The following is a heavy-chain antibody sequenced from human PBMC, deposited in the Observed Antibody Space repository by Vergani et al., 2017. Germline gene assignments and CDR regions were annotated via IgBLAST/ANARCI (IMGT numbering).Heavy chain of an antibody. V-gene: IGHV3-7*01. CDR3: ARDWVGYCSSTSCYNWFDP. Sequence: EVQLVESGVGLVQPGGSLRLSCAASGFTFSSYWMSWVRQAPGKGLEWVANIKQDGSEKYYVDSVKGRFTISRDNAKNSLYLQMNSLRAEDTAVYYCARDWVGYCSSTSCYNWFDPWGQGTLVTVSS. CDR2: IKQDGSEK. J-gene: IGHJ5*02. D-gene: IGHD2-2*01. CDR1: GFTFSSYW.